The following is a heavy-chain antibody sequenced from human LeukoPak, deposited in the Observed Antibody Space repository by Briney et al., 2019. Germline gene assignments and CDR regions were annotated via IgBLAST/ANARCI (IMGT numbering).Heavy chain of an antibody. CDR2: INWNGGST. CDR1: GFTFDDYG. J-gene: IGHJ4*02. D-gene: IGHD6-13*01. V-gene: IGHV3-20*04. Sequence: PAGSLRLSCAASGFTFDDYGVSWVRQAPGKGLEWVSGINWNGGSTGYADSVKGRFTISRDNAKNSLYLQMNSLRAEDTALYYCARGTLKAAATDFDYWGQGTLVTVSS. CDR3: ARGTLKAAATDFDY.